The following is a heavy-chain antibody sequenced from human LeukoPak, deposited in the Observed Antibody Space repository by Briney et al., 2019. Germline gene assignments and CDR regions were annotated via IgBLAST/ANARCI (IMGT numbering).Heavy chain of an antibody. CDR1: GYTFISYY. V-gene: IGHV1-46*01. CDR2: ISPSGAST. D-gene: IGHD1-26*01. CDR3: AREGTGYSGSHQYFQH. Sequence: ASVNVSCQASGYTFISYYMHWVRQAPGQRREWMGIISPSGASTNYAPRFQGRVTMTRDTSTSTVYMELSSLRFEDTAVYYCAREGTGYSGSHQYFQHWGQGTLVTVSS. J-gene: IGHJ1*01.